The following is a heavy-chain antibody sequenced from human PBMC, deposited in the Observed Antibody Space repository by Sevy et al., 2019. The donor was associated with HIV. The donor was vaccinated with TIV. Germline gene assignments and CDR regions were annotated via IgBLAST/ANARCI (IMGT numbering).Heavy chain of an antibody. V-gene: IGHV3-30*18. CDR1: GFTFSSYA. J-gene: IGHJ1*01. CDR3: AKDHNLWSEGGFLHH. D-gene: IGHD3-10*01. Sequence: GGSLRLSCAASGFTFSSYAIHWVRQAPGKGLEWEAVISYDGNNKYDADSVQGRFTVSRDNSKNTLYVQMNSLRAEDTAVYSCAKDHNLWSEGGFLHHWGQGTLVTVSS. CDR2: ISYDGNNK.